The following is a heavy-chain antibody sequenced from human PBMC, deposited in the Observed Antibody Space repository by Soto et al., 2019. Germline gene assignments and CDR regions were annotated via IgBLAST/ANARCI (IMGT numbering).Heavy chain of an antibody. D-gene: IGHD2-15*01. CDR2: IYYSGSS. Sequence: QVQLQESGPGLVKPSETLSLTCTVSGGSISSYYWSWIRQPPGKGLEWIGYIYYSGSSNNNPSLKSRVPISVDTSKNQFSLKLSSVTAADSAVYYCARHDITLGLDYWGQGSLVTVSS. CDR1: GGSISSYY. V-gene: IGHV4-59*08. J-gene: IGHJ4*02. CDR3: ARHDITLGLDY.